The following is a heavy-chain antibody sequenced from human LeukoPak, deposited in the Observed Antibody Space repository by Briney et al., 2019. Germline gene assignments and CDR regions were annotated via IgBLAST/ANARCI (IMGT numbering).Heavy chain of an antibody. J-gene: IGHJ3*02. D-gene: IGHD4-17*01. CDR2: IRYDGSNK. Sequence: GGSLRLSCAASGFTFSSYGMHWVRQAPGKELEWVAFIRYDGSNKYYADSVKGRFTISRDNSKNTLYLQMNSLRAEDTAVYYCAKTNDYGDYAPKADAFDIWGQGTMVTVSS. CDR1: GFTFSSYG. CDR3: AKTNDYGDYAPKADAFDI. V-gene: IGHV3-30*02.